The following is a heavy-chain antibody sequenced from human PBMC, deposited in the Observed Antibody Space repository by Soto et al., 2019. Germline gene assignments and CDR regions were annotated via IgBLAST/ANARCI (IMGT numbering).Heavy chain of an antibody. J-gene: IGHJ4*02. CDR1: GFTFSSYA. Sequence: QVQLVESGGGVVQPGRSLRLSCAASGFTFSSYAMHWVLQAPGNGLEWVAVIWYDGSNKNYADSVKGRFTISRDNSKNTLYLQMNSLRTEDTAVYYCAKARHGSGTYSYFDYWGQGILVTVSS. CDR3: AKARHGSGTYSYFDY. V-gene: IGHV3-30*18. D-gene: IGHD3-10*01. CDR2: IWYDGSNK.